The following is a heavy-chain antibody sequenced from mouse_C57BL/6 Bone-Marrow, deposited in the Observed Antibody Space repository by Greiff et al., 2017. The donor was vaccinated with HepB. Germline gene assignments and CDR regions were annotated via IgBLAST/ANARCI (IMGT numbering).Heavy chain of an antibody. CDR2: IYPGDGDT. D-gene: IGHD1-1*01. Sequence: VKLQESGPELVKPGASVKISCKASGYAFSSSWMNWVKQRPGKGLEWIGRIYPGDGDTNYNGKFKGKATLTADKSSSTAYMQLSSLTSEDSAVYFCAKGSLSSRAYWGQGTLVTVSA. V-gene: IGHV1-82*01. CDR1: GYAFSSSW. J-gene: IGHJ3*01. CDR3: AKGSLSSRAY.